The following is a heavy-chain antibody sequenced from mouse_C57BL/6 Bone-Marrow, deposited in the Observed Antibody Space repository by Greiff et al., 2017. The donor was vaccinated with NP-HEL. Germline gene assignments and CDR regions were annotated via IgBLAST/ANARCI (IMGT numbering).Heavy chain of an antibody. Sequence: EVQLQQSGAELVKPGASVKLSCTASGFNIKDYYMHWVKQRTEPGLEWIGRIDPEDGETKYAPKFQGKATLTADTSSNTAYLQLSSLTSEDTAVYCCAQETYYKSYWGQGTLVTVSA. V-gene: IGHV14-2*01. CDR1: GFNIKDYY. D-gene: IGHD2-12*01. CDR2: IDPEDGET. CDR3: AQETYYKSY. J-gene: IGHJ3*01.